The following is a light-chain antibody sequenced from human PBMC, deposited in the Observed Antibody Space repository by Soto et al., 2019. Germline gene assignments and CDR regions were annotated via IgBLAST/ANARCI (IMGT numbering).Light chain of an antibody. V-gene: IGLV1-44*01. CDR2: GNN. Sequence: QSVLTQAPSVSGTPGQRVTITCSGSSSNIGRNSVNWYQHLPGTAPKLLTHGNNHRPSGVPDRFSGSKSGTSASLTIIGLQAEDEADYYCQSYDSSLSGSGVFGGGTKLTVL. CDR1: SSNIGRNS. CDR3: QSYDSSLSGSGV. J-gene: IGLJ3*02.